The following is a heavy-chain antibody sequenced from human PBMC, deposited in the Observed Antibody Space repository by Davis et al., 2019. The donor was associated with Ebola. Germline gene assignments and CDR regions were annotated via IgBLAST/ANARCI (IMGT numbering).Heavy chain of an antibody. CDR3: VKDMIEEGLSSPHPDFQH. CDR1: GFNFYSYA. J-gene: IGHJ1*01. CDR2: ITGSGGST. D-gene: IGHD3-22*01. Sequence: GESLKISCAASGFNFYSYAMTWVRQAPGKGLEWVSVITGSGGSTYYAASVMGRFTVSRDNPKNTLYLQLKSLRAEDTAVYYCVKDMIEEGLSSPHPDFQHWGQGTLVTVSS. V-gene: IGHV3-23*01.